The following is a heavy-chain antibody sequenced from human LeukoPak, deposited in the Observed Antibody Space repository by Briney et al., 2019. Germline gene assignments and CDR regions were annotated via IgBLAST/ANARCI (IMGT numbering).Heavy chain of an antibody. J-gene: IGHJ4*02. Sequence: PGGSLRLSCAASGFTFISYWMHWVRQAPGKGLVWVSRINEYGSSTDFADSVKGRFTISRDNAKKTLYLQMNSLRAEDTAVYYCARDAPGNTALDYWGQGTLVTVSS. D-gene: IGHD5-18*01. V-gene: IGHV3-74*01. CDR1: GFTFISYW. CDR2: INEYGSST. CDR3: ARDAPGNTALDY.